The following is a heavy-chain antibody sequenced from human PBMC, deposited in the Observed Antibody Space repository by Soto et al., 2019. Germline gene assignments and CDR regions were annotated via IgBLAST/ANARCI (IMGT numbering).Heavy chain of an antibody. CDR1: GFTFSSYA. V-gene: IGHV3-23*01. Sequence: EVQLLESGGDLLQPGGSLRLSCEASGFTFSSYAMTWVRQAPGKGLEWVSTISGSGGGTYYADSVKGRFTISRDNSRNTLFLQMSSLRADDTAVYYCAKYTGSSSKLFDYWGRGTLVTVSS. CDR2: ISGSGGGT. D-gene: IGHD6-6*01. CDR3: AKYTGSSSKLFDY. J-gene: IGHJ4*02.